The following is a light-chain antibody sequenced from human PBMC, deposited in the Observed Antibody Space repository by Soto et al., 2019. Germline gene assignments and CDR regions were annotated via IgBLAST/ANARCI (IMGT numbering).Light chain of an antibody. V-gene: IGKV3-11*01. CDR2: DAS. J-gene: IGKJ5*01. Sequence: EIVLTQSPATLSLSPGERATLAXRDSQSVSSYLAWYQQKPGQAPRLLIYDASNRATGIPARFSGSGSGTDFTLTISSLEPEDFAVYYRQQRSNWPPITFGQGTRLEIK. CDR3: QQRSNWPPIT. CDR1: QSVSSY.